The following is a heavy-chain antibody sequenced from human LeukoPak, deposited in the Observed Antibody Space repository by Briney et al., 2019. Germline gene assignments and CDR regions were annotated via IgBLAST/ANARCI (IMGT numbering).Heavy chain of an antibody. V-gene: IGHV3-21*01. CDR3: ARGSVSTGTSPRFDP. Sequence: GGSLRLSCAASGFTFSSYSMNWARQAPGKGLEWVSSISSSSSYIYYADSAKGRFTISRDNAKNSLYLQMNSLRAEDTAVYYCARGSVSTGTSPRFDPWGQGTLVTVSS. CDR1: GFTFSSYS. J-gene: IGHJ5*02. CDR2: ISSSSSYI. D-gene: IGHD2-8*02.